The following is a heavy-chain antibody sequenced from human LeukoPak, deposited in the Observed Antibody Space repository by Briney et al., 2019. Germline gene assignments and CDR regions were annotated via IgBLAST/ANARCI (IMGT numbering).Heavy chain of an antibody. CDR2: INSDGTNK. V-gene: IGHV3-74*01. CDR3: ARAGAYHFDN. D-gene: IGHD3-16*01. J-gene: IGHJ4*02. CDR1: GFTFGSYW. Sequence: PGGSLRLSCAASGFTFGSYWMHWVRQAPGKGLVWVSRINSDGTNKSYADSVKGRFTISRDNAKNTLYLQMNSLRAEDSAVYYCARAGAYHFDNWGQGTLVTVSS.